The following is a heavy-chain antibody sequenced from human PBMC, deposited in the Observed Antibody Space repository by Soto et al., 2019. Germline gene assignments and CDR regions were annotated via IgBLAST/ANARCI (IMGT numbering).Heavy chain of an antibody. J-gene: IGHJ4*02. V-gene: IGHV1-69*06. CDR3: ARTFSSIAARAPQWYFDY. CDR2: IIPIFGTA. Sequence: QVQLVQSGAEVKKPGSSVKVSCKASGGTFSRYAISWVRQAPGQGLEWMGGIIPIFGTANYAQKFQGRVTIPADKPTSTGYMELSSLRSEDTAVYYCARTFSSIAARAPQWYFDYWGQGTLVTVSS. D-gene: IGHD6-6*01. CDR1: GGTFSRYA.